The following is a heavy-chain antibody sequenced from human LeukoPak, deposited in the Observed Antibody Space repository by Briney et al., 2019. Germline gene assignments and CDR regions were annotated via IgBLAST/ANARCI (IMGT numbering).Heavy chain of an antibody. J-gene: IGHJ6*03. D-gene: IGHD3-10*01. Sequence: ASVKVSCKASGYTFTGYYMHWVRQAPGQGLEWMGWINPNSGGTNYAQKFQDRVTMTRDTSISTAYMELSRLRSDDTAVYYCARLHGSGSYYQDYYYYMDVWGKGTTVTISS. CDR3: ARLHGSGSYYQDYYYYMDV. V-gene: IGHV1-2*02. CDR1: GYTFTGYY. CDR2: INPNSGGT.